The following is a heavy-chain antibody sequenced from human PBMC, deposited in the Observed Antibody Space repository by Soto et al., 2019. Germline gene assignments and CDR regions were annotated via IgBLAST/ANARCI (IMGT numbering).Heavy chain of an antibody. Sequence: QVQLVQSGAEVKKPGSSVKVSCTASGGSLRNSVISWVRQAPAQRLEWMGGGIPILGTANYAQKFQGRVTVTADEATSTAYMDLSSLSPDDTAVYYCARLGHPGHWGPGTLVIVSS. CDR3: ARLGHPGH. V-gene: IGHV1-69*01. J-gene: IGHJ4*02. CDR1: GGSLRNSV. CDR2: GIPILGTA.